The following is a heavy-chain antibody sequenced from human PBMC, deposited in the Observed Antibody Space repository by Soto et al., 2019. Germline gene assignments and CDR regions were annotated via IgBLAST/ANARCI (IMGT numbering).Heavy chain of an antibody. J-gene: IGHJ6*02. CDR2: ISGSGDTI. CDR1: GFTFSAHY. D-gene: IGHD4-4*01. CDR3: ARDRQPSSYIGLDV. Sequence: PGGSLRLSCEASGFTFSAHYMSWVRQAPGKGLEWVSHISGSGDTIYYADSVKGRFTISRDKAKNSLYLQMNSLRAEDTAVYYCARDRQPSSYIGLDVWGQGTTVTVSS. V-gene: IGHV3-11*01.